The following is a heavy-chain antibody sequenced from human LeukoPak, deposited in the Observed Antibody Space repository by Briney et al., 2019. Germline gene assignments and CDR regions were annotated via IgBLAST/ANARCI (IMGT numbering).Heavy chain of an antibody. Sequence: GGSLRLSCAGSGFTFSNSWMHWVRQAPGKGLEWVAVIWYDGSNKYYADSVKGRFTISRDNSKNTLYLQMNSLRAEDTAVYYCARDVINHNLMTTSYYFDYWGQGTLVTVSS. D-gene: IGHD4-11*01. V-gene: IGHV3-33*08. CDR2: IWYDGSNK. CDR1: GFTFSNSW. J-gene: IGHJ4*02. CDR3: ARDVINHNLMTTSYYFDY.